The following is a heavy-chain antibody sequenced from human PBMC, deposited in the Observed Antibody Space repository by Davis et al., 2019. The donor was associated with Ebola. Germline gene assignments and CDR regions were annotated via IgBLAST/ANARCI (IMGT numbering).Heavy chain of an antibody. CDR3: ARGPREWGGWYFDL. J-gene: IGHJ2*01. CDR1: GCSISSYH. V-gene: IGHV4-59*01. Sequence: SETLSLTCTASGCSISSYHWSWIRQPPGKGLEWLGYIYYSGSTNYNPSLMSRVTITVNTSKNQFSLKLSTVTAADTAVYYCARGPREWGGWYFDLWGRGTLVTVSS. D-gene: IGHD3-10*01. CDR2: IYYSGST.